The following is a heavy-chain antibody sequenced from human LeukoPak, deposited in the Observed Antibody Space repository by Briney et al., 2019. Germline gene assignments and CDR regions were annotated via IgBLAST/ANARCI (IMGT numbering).Heavy chain of an antibody. V-gene: IGHV4-34*01. CDR1: GGSFSGYH. CDR3: ARDPTTVVTTPYYFDF. J-gene: IGHJ4*02. CDR2: INDRGHT. Sequence: SETLSLTCAVHGGSFSGYHWNWIRQFPGKGLEWIGEINDRGHTNYNPSLESRVTISVGTSKKQFSLKLSSVAAADTAVYYCARDPTTVVTTPYYFDFWGQGTLVTVSS. D-gene: IGHD4-23*01.